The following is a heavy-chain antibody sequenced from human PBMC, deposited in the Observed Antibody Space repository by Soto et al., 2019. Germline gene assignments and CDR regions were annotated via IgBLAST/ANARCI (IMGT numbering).Heavy chain of an antibody. CDR3: ARRSYIGYDFRAFDI. V-gene: IGHV4-59*08. D-gene: IGHD5-12*01. Sequence: SETLSLTCTVSGGSISSYYWSWIRQPPGKGLEWIGYIYYSGSTNYNPSLKSRVTISVDTSKNQFSLKLSSVTAADTAVYYCARRSYIGYDFRAFDIWGQGTMVTVSS. CDR1: GGSISSYY. CDR2: IYYSGST. J-gene: IGHJ3*02.